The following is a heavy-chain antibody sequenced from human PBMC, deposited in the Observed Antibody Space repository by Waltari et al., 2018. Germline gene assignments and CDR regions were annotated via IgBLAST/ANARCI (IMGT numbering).Heavy chain of an antibody. CDR1: GFTFGDYA. CDR3: ARGVGGAGREV. V-gene: IGHV3-49*03. D-gene: IGHD3-3*01. Sequence: EVQVVESGGGLVQPGRSLRLSCTASGFTFGDYAMSWFRQAPGKGLEWVSFIRSKAYGGTTEYAASVKGRFTISRDDSKSIAFLQMNSLKTEDTAVYYCARGVGGAGREVWGQGALVTVSS. J-gene: IGHJ4*02. CDR2: IRSKAYGGTT.